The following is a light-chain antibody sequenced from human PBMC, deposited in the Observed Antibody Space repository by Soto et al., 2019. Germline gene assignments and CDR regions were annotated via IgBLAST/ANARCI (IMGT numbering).Light chain of an antibody. CDR3: QQYGNSPIT. J-gene: IGKJ5*01. CDR2: GTS. CDR1: ERIYSAY. Sequence: EIVLTQSPGTLSLSRGERATLSCRASERIYSAYLGWYQQKPGQAPRLLIYGTSSRATGIPDRFNGSGSGTDFTLTISRLEPEDFAVYYCQQYGNSPITFGQGTRLEIK. V-gene: IGKV3-20*01.